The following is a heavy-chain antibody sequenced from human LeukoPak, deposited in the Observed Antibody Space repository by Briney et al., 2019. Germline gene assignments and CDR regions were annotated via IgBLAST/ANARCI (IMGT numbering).Heavy chain of an antibody. CDR3: ASSSPSSGIAAARDAFDI. D-gene: IGHD6-13*01. J-gene: IGHJ3*02. CDR1: GGTFSSYA. Sequence: SVKVSCKASGGTFSSYAISWVRQAPGQGLEWMGRIFPILGIANYAQKFQSRVTITADKSTSTAYMELSSLRSEDTAVYYCASSSPSSGIAAARDAFDIWGQGTMVTVSS. V-gene: IGHV1-69*04. CDR2: IFPILGIA.